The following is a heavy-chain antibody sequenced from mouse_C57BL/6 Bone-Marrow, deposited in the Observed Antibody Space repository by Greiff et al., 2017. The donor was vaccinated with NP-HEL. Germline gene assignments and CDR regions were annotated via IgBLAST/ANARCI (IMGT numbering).Heavy chain of an antibody. D-gene: IGHD2-1*01. Sequence: QVQLQQSGAELVRPGTSVKVSCKASGYAFTNYFIEWVKQRPGQGLEWIGVINPGSGGTNYNEKFKGKATMTADKSSSTVYVQLSSLTSEDAAVYYCARSGNHWYFDVWGTGTTVTVSS. CDR1: GYAFTNYF. V-gene: IGHV1-54*01. CDR2: INPGSGGT. CDR3: ARSGNHWYFDV. J-gene: IGHJ1*03.